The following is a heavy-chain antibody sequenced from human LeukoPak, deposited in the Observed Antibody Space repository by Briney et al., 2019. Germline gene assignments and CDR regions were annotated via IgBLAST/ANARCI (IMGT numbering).Heavy chain of an antibody. J-gene: IGHJ4*02. CDR2: IRFDGTTE. CDR3: ARGAAVALEL. CDR1: GFTLTDYN. Sequence: GGSLRLSCGASGFTLTDYNMHWVRQAPGKGLEYVAFIRFDGTTEYYTDSVKGRFIMSRDKSKNTLYLQMNSLRGEDTAVYYCARGAAVALELWGQGTLVTVSS. V-gene: IGHV3-30*02. D-gene: IGHD6-19*01.